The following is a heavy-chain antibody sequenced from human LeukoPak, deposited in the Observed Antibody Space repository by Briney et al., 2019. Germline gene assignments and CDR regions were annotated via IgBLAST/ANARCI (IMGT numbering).Heavy chain of an antibody. V-gene: IGHV3-23*01. CDR2: ISGSGGST. Sequence: PGGSLRLSCTASGFTFSSYAMSWVRQAPGKGLEWVSAISGSGGSTYYADSVKGRFTISRDNSKNTLYLQMNSLRAEDTAVYYCAKDPGGYSYGLRGNSFDPWGQGTLVTVS. CDR3: AKDPGGYSYGLRGNSFDP. D-gene: IGHD5-18*01. CDR1: GFTFSSYA. J-gene: IGHJ5*02.